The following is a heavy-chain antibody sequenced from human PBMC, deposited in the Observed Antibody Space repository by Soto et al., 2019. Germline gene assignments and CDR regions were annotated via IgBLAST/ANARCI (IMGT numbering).Heavy chain of an antibody. V-gene: IGHV1-69*13. CDR1: GGTFSSYA. Sequence: GASVKVSCKASGGTFSSYAISWVRQAPGQGLEWMGGIIPIFGTANYAQKFQGRVTITADESTSTAYMELSSLRSEDTAVYYCARARRGYVLAIDYWGQGTLVTGSS. CDR2: IIPIFGTA. CDR3: ARARRGYVLAIDY. J-gene: IGHJ4*02. D-gene: IGHD3-16*01.